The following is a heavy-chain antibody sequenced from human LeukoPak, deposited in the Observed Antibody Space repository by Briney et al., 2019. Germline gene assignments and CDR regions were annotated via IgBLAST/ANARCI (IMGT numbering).Heavy chain of an antibody. D-gene: IGHD6-19*01. CDR1: RFYFSTYD. V-gene: IGHV3-48*01. CDR3: ARMEQWPHGGLDY. J-gene: IGHJ4*02. Sequence: GGSLRLSCTASRFYFSTYDMNWVRQVPGKGLEWVSYIDSSASTTYYADSVKGRFTISRDNSKNTLYLQMNSLRAEDTAVYYCARMEQWPHGGLDYWGQGTLVTVSS. CDR2: IDSSASTT.